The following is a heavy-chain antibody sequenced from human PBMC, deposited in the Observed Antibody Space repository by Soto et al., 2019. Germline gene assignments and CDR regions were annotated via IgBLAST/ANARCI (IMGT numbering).Heavy chain of an antibody. Sequence: PSETLSLTCTVSGGSISSGGYYWSWILHHPGKGLEWIGYIYYSGSTYYNPSLKSRVTISVDTSKNQFSLKLSSVTAADTAVYYCARASTYYDILTGPYYFDYWGQGTLVTVSS. CDR3: ARASTYYDILTGPYYFDY. CDR2: IYYSGST. D-gene: IGHD3-9*01. J-gene: IGHJ4*02. CDR1: GGSISSGGYY. V-gene: IGHV4-31*03.